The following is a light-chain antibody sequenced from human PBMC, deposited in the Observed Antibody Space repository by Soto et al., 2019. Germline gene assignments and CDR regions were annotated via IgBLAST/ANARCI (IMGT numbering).Light chain of an antibody. J-gene: IGLJ2*01. Sequence: QSALTQPASVSGSPGQSITISCTGTSSDVGAYNYVSWYQFHPGKAPKLMIYDVSYRPSGVSNRFSGSKSGNTASLTISGLQAEDEADYYCSSYASSHFPVIYGGGTQLTVL. CDR3: SSYASSHFPVI. V-gene: IGLV2-14*03. CDR2: DVS. CDR1: SSDVGAYNY.